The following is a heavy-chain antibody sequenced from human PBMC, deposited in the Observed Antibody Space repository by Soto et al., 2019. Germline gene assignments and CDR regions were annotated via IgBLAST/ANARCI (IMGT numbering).Heavy chain of an antibody. D-gene: IGHD2-2*01. Sequence: QVQLVQSGAEVKKPGASVKVSCKASGYTFTGYYMHWVRQAPGQGLEWMGWINPNSGGTNYAQKFQGWVTMTRDTNISTAYMELSRLRSDDTAVYYCARGGGGYCISTSCHDSRYYYYRMDLWGQGTTVTVSS. CDR3: ARGGGGYCISTSCHDSRYYYYRMDL. V-gene: IGHV1-2*04. CDR2: INPNSGGT. CDR1: GYTFTGYY. J-gene: IGHJ6*02.